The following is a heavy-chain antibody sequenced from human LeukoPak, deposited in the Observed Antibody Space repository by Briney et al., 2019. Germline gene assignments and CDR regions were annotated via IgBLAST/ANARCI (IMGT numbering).Heavy chain of an antibody. D-gene: IGHD3-9*01. CDR2: ISSSSSTI. J-gene: IGHJ4*02. CDR1: GFTFSSYS. V-gene: IGHV3-48*04. CDR3: ARGSGVLRYFDWLSYFDY. Sequence: GGSLRLSCAASGFTFSSYSMNWVRQAPGKGLEWVSYISSSSSTIYYADSVKGRFTISSDNAKNSLYLQMNSLRAEDTAVYYCARGSGVLRYFDWLSYFDYWGQGTLVTVSS.